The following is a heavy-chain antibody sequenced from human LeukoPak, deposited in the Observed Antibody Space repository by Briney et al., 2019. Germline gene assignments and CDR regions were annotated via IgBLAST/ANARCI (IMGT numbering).Heavy chain of an antibody. V-gene: IGHV4-39*01. J-gene: IGHJ3*02. D-gene: IGHD5-24*01. CDR1: GGSISTSSYY. Sequence: TSETLSLTCTVSGGSISTSSYYWGWIRQPPGKGLEWIGSIYYGGSTYYKPSLKSRVTISLDTSKNQFSLKLSSVTAADTAVYYCASPSKMASVEHAFDIWGQGTMVTVSS. CDR3: ASPSKMASVEHAFDI. CDR2: IYYGGST.